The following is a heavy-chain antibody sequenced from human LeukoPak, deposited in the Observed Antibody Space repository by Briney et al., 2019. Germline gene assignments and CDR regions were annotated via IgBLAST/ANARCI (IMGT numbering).Heavy chain of an antibody. D-gene: IGHD3-3*01. CDR2: IYPGDSDT. J-gene: IGHJ5*02. V-gene: IGHV5-51*01. CDR3: ARAFDFWSGYSNWFDP. Sequence: GESLKISCKGSGYSFTSYWIGWVRQMPGKGLEWMGIIYPGDSDTRYSPSFQGQVTISADKSISTAYLQWSSLKASDTAMYYCARAFDFWSGYSNWFDPWGQRTLVTVSS. CDR1: GYSFTSYW.